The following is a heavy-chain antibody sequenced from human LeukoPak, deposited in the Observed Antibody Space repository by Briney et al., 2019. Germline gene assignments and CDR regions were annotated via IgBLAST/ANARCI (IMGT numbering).Heavy chain of an antibody. Sequence: SETLSLTCTVSGGSISSSSYYWGWIRQPPGKGLEWIGSIYHSGSTYYNPSLKSRVTISVDTSKNQFSLKLSSVTAADTAVYYCARSAGDYEDAFDIWGQGTMVTVSS. CDR2: IYHSGST. CDR3: ARSAGDYEDAFDI. CDR1: GGSISSSSYY. J-gene: IGHJ3*02. D-gene: IGHD4-17*01. V-gene: IGHV4-39*07.